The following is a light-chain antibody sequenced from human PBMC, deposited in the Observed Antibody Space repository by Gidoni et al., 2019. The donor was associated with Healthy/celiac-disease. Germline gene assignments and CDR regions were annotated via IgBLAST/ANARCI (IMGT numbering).Light chain of an antibody. CDR3: QQRSNWPGYT. J-gene: IGKJ2*01. V-gene: IGKV3-11*01. CDR2: DAS. Sequence: TVLTYSPATLSLSPGERATLSCRASQSVSSFLAWCQQKPGQAPRLLIYDASNRATGIPARFSGSGSGTDFTLTISSLEPEDFAVYYCQQRSNWPGYTFGQXTKLEIK. CDR1: QSVSSF.